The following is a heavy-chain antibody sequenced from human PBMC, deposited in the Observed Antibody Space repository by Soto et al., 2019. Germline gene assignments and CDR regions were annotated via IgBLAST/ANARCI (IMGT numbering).Heavy chain of an antibody. Sequence: QITLKESGPTLVKPTQTLTLTCTFSGFSLSTTGEGVGWIRQPPGKALEWLALIYWDDDKRYNPSLNSRLTITKDTSKNQVVLAMTNMDPVDTATYYCVQSRCGGDCLQSYSSHSYYGLDVWGQGTTVTVSS. V-gene: IGHV2-5*02. CDR1: GFSLSTTGEG. J-gene: IGHJ6*02. CDR3: VQSRCGGDCLQSYSSHSYYGLDV. CDR2: IYWDDDK. D-gene: IGHD2-21*02.